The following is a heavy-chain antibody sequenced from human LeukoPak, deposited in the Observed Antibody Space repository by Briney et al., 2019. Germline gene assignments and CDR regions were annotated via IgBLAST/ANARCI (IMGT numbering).Heavy chain of an antibody. V-gene: IGHV4-34*01. D-gene: IGHD1-1*01. Sequence: SETLSITCAVYGGSFSGYYWSWIRQPPGKGLEWIGEINHSGSTNYNPSLKSRVTISVDTSKNQFSLKLSSVTAADTAVYYCAREQRLDYWGQGTLVTVSS. CDR3: AREQRLDY. J-gene: IGHJ4*02. CDR1: GGSFSGYY. CDR2: INHSGST.